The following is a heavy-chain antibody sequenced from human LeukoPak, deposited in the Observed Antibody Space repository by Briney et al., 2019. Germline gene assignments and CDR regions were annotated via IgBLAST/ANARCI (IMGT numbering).Heavy chain of an antibody. CDR2: IGTKGDT. V-gene: IGHV3-13*01. Sequence: GGSLRLSCAASGLSFSSYDMHWVRQATGKGLEWVSAIGTKGDTYYSDSVRGRFTISRENGKNSLYLQMNSLRAGDTAVYYCARSTGSRYYYMDVWGKGTTVTVSS. CDR1: GLSFSSYD. J-gene: IGHJ6*03. D-gene: IGHD1-14*01. CDR3: ARSTGSRYYYMDV.